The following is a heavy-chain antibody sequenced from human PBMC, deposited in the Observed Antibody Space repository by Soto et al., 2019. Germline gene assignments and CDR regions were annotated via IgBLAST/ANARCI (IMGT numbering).Heavy chain of an antibody. Sequence: VGSLRLSCAASGFTFSDYYMSWIRQAPGKGLEWVSYISSSGSTIYYADSVKGRFTISRDNAKNSLYLQMNSLRAEDTAVYYCARGGASSGYYLNYYYGMDVWGQGTTVTVSS. J-gene: IGHJ6*02. V-gene: IGHV3-11*01. CDR2: ISSSGSTI. CDR1: GFTFSDYY. D-gene: IGHD3-22*01. CDR3: ARGGASSGYYLNYYYGMDV.